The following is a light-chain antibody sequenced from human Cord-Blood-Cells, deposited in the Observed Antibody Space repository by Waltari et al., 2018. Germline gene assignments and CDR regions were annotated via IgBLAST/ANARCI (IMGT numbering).Light chain of an antibody. CDR1: STDFGSYKL. Sequence: QSALTQPASVSGSPGQSITISCTGTSTDFGSYKLVSWYQQHPGQAPKLLIYEGSKRPSGVSNRFSGSKSGNTVSLTISGLQAEDEADYYCCSYAGSSTWVFGGGTKLTVL. CDR2: EGS. J-gene: IGLJ3*02. V-gene: IGLV2-23*01. CDR3: CSYAGSSTWV.